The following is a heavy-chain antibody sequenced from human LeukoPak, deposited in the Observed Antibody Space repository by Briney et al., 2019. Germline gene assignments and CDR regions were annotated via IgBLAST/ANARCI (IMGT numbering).Heavy chain of an antibody. J-gene: IGHJ3*02. CDR1: GFTFSSYG. D-gene: IGHD3-22*01. CDR2: ISYDGSNK. V-gene: IGHV3-30*03. CDR3: AGNNYDDAFDI. Sequence: GGSLRLSCAASGFTFSSYGMHWVRQAPGKGLEWVAVISYDGSNKYYADSVKGRFTISRDNTKNTLYLQMNSLRAEDTAVYYCAGNNYDDAFDIWGQGTMVTVSS.